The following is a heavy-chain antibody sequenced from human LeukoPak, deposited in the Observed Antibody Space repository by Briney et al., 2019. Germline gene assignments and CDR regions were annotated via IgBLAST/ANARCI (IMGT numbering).Heavy chain of an antibody. CDR3: ARIWDWNDPYFDY. CDR1: GGSISSYY. CDR2: IYYSGST. J-gene: IGHJ4*02. V-gene: IGHV4-59*08. D-gene: IGHD1-1*01. Sequence: SETLSLTCTVSGGSISSYYWSWIRQPPGKGLEWIGYIYYSGSTNYNPSLKSRVTISVDTSKNQFSLKLSSVTAADTAVYYCARIWDWNDPYFDYWGQGTLVTVSS.